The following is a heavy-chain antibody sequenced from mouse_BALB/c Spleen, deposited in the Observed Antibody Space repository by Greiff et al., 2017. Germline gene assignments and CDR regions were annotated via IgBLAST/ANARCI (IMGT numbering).Heavy chain of an antibody. J-gene: IGHJ4*01. D-gene: IGHD4-1*01. CDR2: ICSGGST. V-gene: IGHV2-5*01. Sequence: QVQLQQSGPGLVQPSQSLSITCTASGFSLTSYGVHWVRQSPGKGLEWLGVICSGGSTDYNAAFMSRLGITKDNSKRQVFFKMNSLQADDTAIYYCAKGYPGLSGTDYAMDYWGQGTSVTVSA. CDR3: AKGYPGLSGTDYAMDY. CDR1: GFSLTSYG.